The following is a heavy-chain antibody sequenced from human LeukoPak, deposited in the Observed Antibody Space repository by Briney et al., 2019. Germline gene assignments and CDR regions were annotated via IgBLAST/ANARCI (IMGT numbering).Heavy chain of an antibody. V-gene: IGHV1-69*13. CDR1: GGTFSSYA. D-gene: IGHD4-11*01. J-gene: IGHJ6*02. CDR3: ARVTVTIPYYYGMDV. Sequence: ASVKVSCKASGGTFSSYAISWVRQAPGQGLEWMGGIIPIFGTANYAQKFQGRVTITADESTSTVYMELSSLRSEDTAVYYCARVTVTIPYYYGMDVWGQGTTVTVSS. CDR2: IIPIFGTA.